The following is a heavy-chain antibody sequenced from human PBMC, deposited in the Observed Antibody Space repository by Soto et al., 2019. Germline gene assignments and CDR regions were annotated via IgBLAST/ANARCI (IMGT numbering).Heavy chain of an antibody. CDR2: IYYSGST. D-gene: IGHD2-15*01. Sequence: QVQLQESGPGLVKPSQTLSLTCTVSGGSISSGDYYWSWIRQPPGKRLEWIGYIYYSGSTYYTPSLKSRVTISVDTSKHQFSLKLSSVTAADTAVYYCASLGYCSGGSCYEIDYWGQGTLVTVSS. J-gene: IGHJ4*02. CDR1: GGSISSGDYY. CDR3: ASLGYCSGGSCYEIDY. V-gene: IGHV4-30-4*01.